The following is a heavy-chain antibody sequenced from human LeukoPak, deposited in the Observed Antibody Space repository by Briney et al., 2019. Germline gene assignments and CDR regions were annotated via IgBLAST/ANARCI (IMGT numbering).Heavy chain of an antibody. J-gene: IGHJ6*02. V-gene: IGHV3-73*01. CDR3: TRFNQEPYGMDV. D-gene: IGHD1-14*01. CDR1: GFIFSGSA. CDR2: IRSKANSYAT. Sequence: PGGSLRLSCAASGFIFSGSAMHWVRQASGRGLEWVGRIRSKANSYATAYAASVEGKFTISRDDSKNTAYVQMNSLKTEDTAVYYCTRFNQEPYGMDVWGQGTAVTVSS.